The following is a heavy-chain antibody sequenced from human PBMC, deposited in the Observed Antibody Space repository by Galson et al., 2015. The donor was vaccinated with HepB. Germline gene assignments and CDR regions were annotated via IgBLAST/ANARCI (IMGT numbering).Heavy chain of an antibody. CDR2: IIPILGIA. CDR1: GGTFSSYT. J-gene: IGHJ3*02. D-gene: IGHD6-19*01. V-gene: IGHV1-69*02. CDR3: ARGGWHPQPYDAFDI. Sequence: SVKVSCKASGGTFSSYTISWVRQAPGQGLEWMGRIIPILGIANYAQKFQGRVTITADKSTSTAYMELSSLRSEDTAVYYCARGGWHPQPYDAFDIWGQGTMVTVSS.